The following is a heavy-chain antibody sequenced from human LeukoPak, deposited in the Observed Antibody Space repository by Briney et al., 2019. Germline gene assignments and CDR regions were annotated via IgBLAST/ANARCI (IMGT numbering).Heavy chain of an antibody. Sequence: PGRSLRLSCAASGFTFSSYGMHWVRQAPGKGLEWVAVIWYDGSNKYYADSVKGRFTISRDNSKNTLYLQMNSLRAEDTAVYYCAGGFVLGAAKNYFDYWGQGALVTVSS. J-gene: IGHJ4*02. V-gene: IGHV3-33*01. CDR2: IWYDGSNK. CDR1: GFTFSSYG. CDR3: AGGFVLGAAKNYFDY. D-gene: IGHD2-21*02.